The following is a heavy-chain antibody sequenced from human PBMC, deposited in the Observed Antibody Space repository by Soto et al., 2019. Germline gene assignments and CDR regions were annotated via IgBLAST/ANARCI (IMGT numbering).Heavy chain of an antibody. CDR3: ASALVVVAATPTPQSGCVGY. V-gene: IGHV4-31*03. CDR1: GGSISSGGYY. D-gene: IGHD2-15*01. Sequence: PSETLSLTCTVSGGSISSGGYYWSWIRQHPGKGLEWIGYIYYSGSTYYNPSLKSRVTISVDTSKNQFSLKLSSVTAADTAVYYCASALVVVAATPTPQSGCVGYWGQGTLVTVSS. J-gene: IGHJ4*02. CDR2: IYYSGST.